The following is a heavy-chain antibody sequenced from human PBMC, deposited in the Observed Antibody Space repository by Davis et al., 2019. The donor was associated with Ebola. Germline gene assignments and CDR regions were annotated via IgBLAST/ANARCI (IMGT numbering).Heavy chain of an antibody. J-gene: IGHJ4*02. V-gene: IGHV3-53*01. CDR3: AREGDCSGGSCYSPVIAIGTYFDY. Sequence: GESLKISCAASGFTVSSNYMSWVRQAPGKGLEWVSVIYSGGSTYYADSVKGRFTISRDNAKNSLYLQMNSLRAEHTAVYYCAREGDCSGGSCYSPVIAIGTYFDYWGQGTLVTVSS. CDR2: IYSGGST. D-gene: IGHD2-15*01. CDR1: GFTVSSNY.